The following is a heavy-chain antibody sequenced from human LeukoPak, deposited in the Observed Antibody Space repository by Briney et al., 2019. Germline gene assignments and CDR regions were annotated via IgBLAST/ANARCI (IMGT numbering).Heavy chain of an antibody. D-gene: IGHD7-27*01. CDR2: IYPGYSDT. CDR3: ARVIHWGRFYYFDY. Sequence: GESLKIYCKGSGYSFTSYWIGWVRQMPGKGLEWMGIIYPGYSDTRYSPSFHGQVTISADKSITTAYLQWSSLKASDTAMYYCARVIHWGRFYYFDYWGQGTLVTVSS. J-gene: IGHJ4*02. V-gene: IGHV5-51*01. CDR1: GYSFTSYW.